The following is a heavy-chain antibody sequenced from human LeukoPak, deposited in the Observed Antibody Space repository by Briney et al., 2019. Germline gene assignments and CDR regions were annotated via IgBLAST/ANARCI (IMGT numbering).Heavy chain of an antibody. J-gene: IGHJ3*02. Sequence: GGSLRLSCAVSGFTFSTYWMSWVRQAPGKGREWVANIKQDGSEKYYVDSLKGRFTISRDNAQNALYVQMNSLRAEDTAVYYCARVRGGYCSGGNCYSAFDIWGQGTMVTVSS. CDR3: ARVRGGYCSGGNCYSAFDI. V-gene: IGHV3-7*04. D-gene: IGHD2-15*01. CDR2: IKQDGSEK. CDR1: GFTFSTYW.